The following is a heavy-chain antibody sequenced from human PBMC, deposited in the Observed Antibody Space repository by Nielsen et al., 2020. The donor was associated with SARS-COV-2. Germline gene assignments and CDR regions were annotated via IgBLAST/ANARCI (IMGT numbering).Heavy chain of an antibody. CDR2: ISSSGSTK. Sequence: GGSLRLSCAASGFTFSTYEMNWVRQAPGKGLEWISYISSSGSTKYYADSVKGRFTISRDNAKNSLYLQLNSLRAEDTAVYYCARDASPSRRATDHFDYWGQGTLVTVSS. D-gene: IGHD1-26*01. CDR1: GFTFSTYE. CDR3: ARDASPSRRATDHFDY. J-gene: IGHJ4*02. V-gene: IGHV3-48*03.